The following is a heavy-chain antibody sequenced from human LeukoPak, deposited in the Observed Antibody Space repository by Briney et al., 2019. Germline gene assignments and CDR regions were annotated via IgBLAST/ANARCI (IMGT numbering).Heavy chain of an antibody. D-gene: IGHD5-12*01. V-gene: IGHV3-23*01. J-gene: IGHJ4*02. Sequence: PGGSLRLSCAASGLTFSNYAMNWVRQAPGKGLEWVSTINGDGTRTYYSVSSNGRFIISRDNSMNTLYLQMNGLRAKDTAVYYCARDQGGYSTDFNFWGQGTLVTVSS. CDR2: INGDGTRT. CDR3: ARDQGGYSTDFNF. CDR1: GLTFSNYA.